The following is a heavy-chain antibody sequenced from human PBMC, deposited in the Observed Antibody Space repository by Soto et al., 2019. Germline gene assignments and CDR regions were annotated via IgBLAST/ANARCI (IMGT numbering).Heavy chain of an antibody. V-gene: IGHV3-48*02. CDR2: ISSSSSTI. Sequence: HPGGSLRLSCAASGFTFSSYSMNWVRQAPGKGLEWVSYISSSSSTIYYADSVKGRFTISRDNAKNSLYLQMNSLRDEDTAVYYCARENPGCTNGVCRYYYGMDVWGQGTTVTVSS. D-gene: IGHD2-8*01. J-gene: IGHJ6*02. CDR1: GFTFSSYS. CDR3: ARENPGCTNGVCRYYYGMDV.